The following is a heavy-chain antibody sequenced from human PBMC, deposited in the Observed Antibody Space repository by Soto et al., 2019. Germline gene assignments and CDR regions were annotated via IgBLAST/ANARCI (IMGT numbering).Heavy chain of an antibody. CDR3: ARPITGYSSGWDEFGY. D-gene: IGHD6-19*01. CDR2: IDPGDADT. CDR1: GYSFTSFW. J-gene: IGHJ4*02. Sequence: PGESLKIFCKGSGYSFTSFWIGWVRQMPGKGLEWMWMIDPGDADTRYSPSFQGQVTISADKSISTAYLQWSSLKASDTAMYYCARPITGYSSGWDEFGYWGQGTLVTVSS. V-gene: IGHV5-51*01.